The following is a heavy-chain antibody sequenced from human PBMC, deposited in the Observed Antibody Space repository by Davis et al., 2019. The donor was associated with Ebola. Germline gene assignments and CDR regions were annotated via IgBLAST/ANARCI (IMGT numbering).Heavy chain of an antibody. J-gene: IGHJ5*02. Sequence: MPSETLSLSRTVSGGSISSGGYYWSWIRQHPGKGLEWIGYIYYSGSTYYNPSLKSRVTISVDTSKNQFSLKLSSVTAADTAVYYCAGFGELLPASSARDNWFDPWGQGTLVTVSP. D-gene: IGHD3-10*01. CDR1: GGSISSGGYY. CDR3: AGFGELLPASSARDNWFDP. V-gene: IGHV4-31*03. CDR2: IYYSGST.